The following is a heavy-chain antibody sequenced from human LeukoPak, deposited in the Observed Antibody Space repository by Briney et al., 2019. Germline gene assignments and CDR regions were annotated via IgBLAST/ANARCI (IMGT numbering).Heavy chain of an antibody. J-gene: IGHJ6*02. CDR3: VRVPRYGDYVNYYYYGMDV. CDR1: GGSVSSGSYY. CDR2: IYYSGST. V-gene: IGHV4-61*01. Sequence: SETLSLTCTVSGGSVSSGSYYWSWIRQPPGKGLEWIGYIYYSGSTNYNPSLKSRVTISVDTSKNQFSLKLSSVTAADTAVYYCVRVPRYGDYVNYYYYGMDVWGQGTTVTVSS. D-gene: IGHD4-17*01.